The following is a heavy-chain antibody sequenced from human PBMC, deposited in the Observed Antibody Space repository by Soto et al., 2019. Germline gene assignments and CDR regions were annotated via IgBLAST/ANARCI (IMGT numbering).Heavy chain of an antibody. Sequence: GGSLRLSCAASGFTFSSYGMHWVRQAPGKGLEWVAVISYDGSNKYYADSVKGRFTISRDNSKNTLYLQMNSLRAEDTAVYYCAKDRARSAYSSSWFVGYYYYGMDVWGQGTTVTVSS. CDR2: ISYDGSNK. J-gene: IGHJ6*02. D-gene: IGHD6-6*01. V-gene: IGHV3-30*18. CDR3: AKDRARSAYSSSWFVGYYYYGMDV. CDR1: GFTFSSYG.